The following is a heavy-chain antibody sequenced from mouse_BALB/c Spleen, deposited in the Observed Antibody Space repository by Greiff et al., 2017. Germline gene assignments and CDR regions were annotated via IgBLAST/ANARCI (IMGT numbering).Heavy chain of an antibody. CDR1: GFNIKDTY. J-gene: IGHJ2*01. CDR3: ARERESPAYY. D-gene: IGHD6-2*01. Sequence: EVKLVESGAELVKPGASVKLSCTASGFNIKDTYMHWVKQRPEQGLEWIGRIDPANGNTKYDPKFQGKATITADTSSNTAYLQLSSLTSEDTAVYYCARERESPAYYWGQGTTLTVSS. CDR2: IDPANGNT. V-gene: IGHV14-3*02.